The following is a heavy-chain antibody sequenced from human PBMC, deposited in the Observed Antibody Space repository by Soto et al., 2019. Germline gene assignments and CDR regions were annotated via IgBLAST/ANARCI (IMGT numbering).Heavy chain of an antibody. CDR2: INSDGSST. J-gene: IGHJ4*02. CDR1: GFTFSSYW. V-gene: IGHV3-74*01. CDR3: ARAYGSNTHFDY. Sequence: EVQLVESGGGLVQPGGSLRLSCAASGFTFSSYWMHWVRQAPGKGLVWVSRINSDGSSTTYADSVKGRLTISRDNAKNTLYLHMNRLGAEDTAVYYCARAYGSNTHFDYWGQGTLVTVSS. D-gene: IGHD4-17*01.